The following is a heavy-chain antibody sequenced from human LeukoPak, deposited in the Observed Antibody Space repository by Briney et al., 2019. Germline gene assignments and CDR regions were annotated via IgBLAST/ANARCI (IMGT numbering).Heavy chain of an antibody. CDR2: MNPNSGNT. J-gene: IGHJ6*02. V-gene: IGHV1-8*01. Sequence: ASVKVSCKASGYTLTSYDINWVRQATGQGLEWMGWMNPNSGNTGYAQKFQGRVTMTRNTSISTAYMELSSLRSEDTAVYYCARGMERFLEWLPLFYYYYGMDVWGQGTTVTVSS. CDR3: ARGMERFLEWLPLFYYYYGMDV. D-gene: IGHD3-3*01. CDR1: GYTLTSYD.